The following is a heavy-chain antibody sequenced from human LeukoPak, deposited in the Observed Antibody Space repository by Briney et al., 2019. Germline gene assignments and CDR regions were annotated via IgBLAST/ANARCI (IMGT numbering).Heavy chain of an antibody. D-gene: IGHD3-22*01. CDR3: ARDHDSSGCEWADY. CDR1: GFTFSNYA. Sequence: PGRSLSLSCAASGFTFSNYAMHWVRQAPGKGLEWVAVISYDGDNKYYTNSVKGRFTISRDNSKNTLFLQMNRLRADDTAVYYCARDHDSSGCEWADYWGQGTLVTVSS. J-gene: IGHJ4*02. CDR2: ISYDGDNK. V-gene: IGHV3-30-3*01.